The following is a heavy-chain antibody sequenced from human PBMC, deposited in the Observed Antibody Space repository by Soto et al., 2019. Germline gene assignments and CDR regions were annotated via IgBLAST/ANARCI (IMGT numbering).Heavy chain of an antibody. Sequence: SETLSLTCTVSGGSISSGGYYWSWIRQHPGKGLEWIGYIYYSGSTYYNPSLKSRVTISVDTSKNQFSLKLSSVTAADTAVYYCARVVVPAANNWFDPWGQGTLVTVSS. J-gene: IGHJ5*02. D-gene: IGHD2-2*01. V-gene: IGHV4-31*03. CDR3: ARVVVPAANNWFDP. CDR2: IYYSGST. CDR1: GGSISSGGYY.